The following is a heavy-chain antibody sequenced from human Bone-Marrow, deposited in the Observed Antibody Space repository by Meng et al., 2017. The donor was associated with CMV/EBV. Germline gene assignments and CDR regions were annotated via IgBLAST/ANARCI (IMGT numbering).Heavy chain of an antibody. J-gene: IGHJ4*02. CDR2: INPNSGGT. CDR1: GYTFTGYY. Sequence: ASVKVSCKASGYTFTGYYMHWVRQAPGQGLEWMGWINPNSGGTNYAQKFQGRVTMTRDTSISTAYMELSRLRSDDTAVYYCAKVKGWTEPYYFAYWGQGKRVTGSS. V-gene: IGHV1-2*02. CDR3: AKVKGWTEPYYFAY. D-gene: IGHD6-19*01.